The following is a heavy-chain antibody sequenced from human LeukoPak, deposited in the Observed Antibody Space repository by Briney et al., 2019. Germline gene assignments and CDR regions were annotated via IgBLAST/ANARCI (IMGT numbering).Heavy chain of an antibody. CDR2: IIPIFGTA. CDR1: GGTFSSYA. Sequence: ASVKVSCKASGGTFSSYAISWVRQAPGQGLEWMGGIIPIFGTANYAQKFQGRVTITTDESTSTAYMELSSLRSEDTAVYYCAVGLSGDGYIDYWGQGTLVTVSS. V-gene: IGHV1-69*05. CDR3: AVGLSGDGYIDY. J-gene: IGHJ4*02. D-gene: IGHD5-24*01.